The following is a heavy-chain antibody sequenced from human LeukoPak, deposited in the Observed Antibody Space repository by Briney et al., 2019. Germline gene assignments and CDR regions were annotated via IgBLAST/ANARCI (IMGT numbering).Heavy chain of an antibody. CDR3: AREWYDILTGYQGFQLDY. CDR2: IIPRLDIA. CDR1: GGTFSSYA. Sequence: ASMKVSCKASGGTFSSYAISWVRQAPGQGLEWMGRIIPRLDIANSAQSFQGRVTITADKSTSTAYMELSSLRSDDTAVYYCAREWYDILTGYQGFQLDYWGQGSLVTVSS. V-gene: IGHV1-69*04. D-gene: IGHD3-9*01. J-gene: IGHJ4*02.